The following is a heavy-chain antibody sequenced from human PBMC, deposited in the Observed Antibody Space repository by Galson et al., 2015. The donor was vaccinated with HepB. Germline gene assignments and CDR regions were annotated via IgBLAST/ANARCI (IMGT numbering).Heavy chain of an antibody. Sequence: SGAEVKKPGESLKISCKGSGYTFTNYWIGWVRQLPGKGLECMGIIYGDDSDIRYSPSFHGQVTMSVDKSISIAYLQWSSLKASDTAMYFCARMYGDYEKIDFWGQGTLVTVSS. CDR1: GYTFTNYW. D-gene: IGHD4-17*01. V-gene: IGHV5-51*03. CDR2: IYGDDSDI. CDR3: ARMYGDYEKIDF. J-gene: IGHJ4*02.